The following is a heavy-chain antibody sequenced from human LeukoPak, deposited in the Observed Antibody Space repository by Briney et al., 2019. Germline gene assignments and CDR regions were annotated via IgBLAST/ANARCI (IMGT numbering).Heavy chain of an antibody. V-gene: IGHV3-23*01. D-gene: IGHD1-26*01. CDR3: AKDKSVRYSGRFTYGDYFDY. Sequence: GGSLRLSCAASGFTFSSYAMSWVRQAPGKGLEWVSALAASGGSTFYVDSVKGRFTVSRDNSKNTLYLQMNSLRAEDTAVYYCAKDKSVRYSGRFTYGDYFDYWGQGTLVTVSS. J-gene: IGHJ4*02. CDR2: LAASGGST. CDR1: GFTFSSYA.